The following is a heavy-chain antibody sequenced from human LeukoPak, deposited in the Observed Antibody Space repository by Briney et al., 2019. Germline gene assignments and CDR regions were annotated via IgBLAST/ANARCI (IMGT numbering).Heavy chain of an antibody. CDR2: ISYDGSNK. D-gene: IGHD3-3*01. Sequence: GRSLRLSCAASGFTFSSYGMHWVRQAPGKGLERVAVISYDGSNKYYADSVKGRFTIFRDNSKNTLYLQMNSLRAEDTAVYYCAKDELRFLEWLLSRMDVWGQGTTVTVSS. CDR1: GFTFSSYG. CDR3: AKDELRFLEWLLSRMDV. J-gene: IGHJ6*02. V-gene: IGHV3-30*18.